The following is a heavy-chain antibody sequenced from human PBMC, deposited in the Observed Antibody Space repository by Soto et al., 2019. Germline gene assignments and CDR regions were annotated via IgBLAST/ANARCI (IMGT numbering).Heavy chain of an antibody. V-gene: IGHV1-69*06. J-gene: IGHJ4*02. CDR3: ARGANWGYRFDS. D-gene: IGHD7-27*01. CDR2: LIPLFGTT. Sequence: QVQLVQSGAEVKKPGSSVKVSCEASGGTFSGHAISWVRQAPGQGPEWMGGLIPLFGTTQHAQNFQDRLTITADKSTITAYMELTSLRFEDTAIYYCARGANWGYRFDSWGQGTLVTVSS. CDR1: GGTFSGHA.